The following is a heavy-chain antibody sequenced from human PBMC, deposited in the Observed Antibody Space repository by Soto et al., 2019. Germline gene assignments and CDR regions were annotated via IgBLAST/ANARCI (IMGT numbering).Heavy chain of an antibody. V-gene: IGHV3-23*01. CDR1: GCTFSSYG. CDR2: ITGGGDKT. Sequence: GGSLSLSSAASGCTFSSYGINWVRQAPGKELEWVSSITGGGDKTKYADSVNGRFTISRDNSKNTLYLQMDSLRAEDTAVYYCGKAAGVTYYYYMDVWGKGTTVTVSS. CDR3: GKAAGVTYYYYMDV. D-gene: IGHD6-13*01. J-gene: IGHJ6*03.